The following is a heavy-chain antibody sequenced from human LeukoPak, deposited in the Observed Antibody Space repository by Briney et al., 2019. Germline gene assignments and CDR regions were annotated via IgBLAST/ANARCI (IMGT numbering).Heavy chain of an antibody. D-gene: IGHD6-19*01. CDR3: ASRGWDDLYYYYYMDV. CDR1: GGSISSYY. Sequence: SETLSLTCTVSGGSISSYYWSWIRQPPGKGLEWIGEINHSGSTNYNPSLKSRVTISVDTPKNQFSLKLSSVTAADTAVYYCASRGWDDLYYYYYMDVWGKGTTVTVSS. V-gene: IGHV4-34*01. CDR2: INHSGST. J-gene: IGHJ6*03.